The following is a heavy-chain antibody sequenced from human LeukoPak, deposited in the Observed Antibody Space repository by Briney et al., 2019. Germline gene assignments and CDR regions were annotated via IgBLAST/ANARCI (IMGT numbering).Heavy chain of an antibody. CDR3: ANPLHSSGYSPFDY. CDR2: ISSSSSYI. V-gene: IGHV3-21*01. D-gene: IGHD3-22*01. Sequence: GGSLRLSCAASGFTFSSYSMNWVRQAPGKGLEWVSSISSSSSYIYYADSVKGRFTISRDNSKNTLYLQMNNLRAEDTAVYYCANPLHSSGYSPFDYWGQGTLVTVSS. J-gene: IGHJ4*02. CDR1: GFTFSSYS.